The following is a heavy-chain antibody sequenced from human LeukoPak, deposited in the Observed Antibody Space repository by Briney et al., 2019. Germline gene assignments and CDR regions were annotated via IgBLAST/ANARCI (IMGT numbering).Heavy chain of an antibody. V-gene: IGHV4-39*07. CDR3: ARVYYSGSYDYWYFDL. CDR1: GGSISSSGYY. J-gene: IGHJ2*01. CDR2: IYYVGST. D-gene: IGHD6-13*01. Sequence: PSETLSLTCTVSGGSISSSGYYWGWIRQPPGKGLEWIVNIYYVGSTYYNPSLNSRVTISVDTSKNQFSLKLNSVTAADTAVYYCARVYYSGSYDYWYFDLWGRGTLVTVSS.